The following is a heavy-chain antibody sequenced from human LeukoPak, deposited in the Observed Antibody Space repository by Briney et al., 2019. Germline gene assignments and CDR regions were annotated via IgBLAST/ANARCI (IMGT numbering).Heavy chain of an antibody. D-gene: IGHD1-26*01. CDR1: GFTFSSYS. Sequence: GGSLRLSCTASGFTFSSYSLNWVRQAPGKGLEWVSSVSTGSNYIYYADSVKGRFTISRDNDKNSLYLQMNSLRAEDTAVYYCARWSELLHGMDVWGQGTTVTVSS. CDR2: VSTGSNYI. J-gene: IGHJ6*02. CDR3: ARWSELLHGMDV. V-gene: IGHV3-21*04.